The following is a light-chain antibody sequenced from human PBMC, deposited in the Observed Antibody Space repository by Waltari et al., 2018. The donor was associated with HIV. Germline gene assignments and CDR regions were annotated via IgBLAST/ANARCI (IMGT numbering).Light chain of an antibody. Sequence: QSALTQPASVSGSPGQSITISCTGTSSDVGGYDYVSWFQQHPGKAPKLCIYEVSYWPYGVSSSFSGSKSGNTASLSIAGLQAEDEADYYCASYTSSSSRVFGGGTKVTV. CDR3: ASYTSSSSRV. CDR1: SSDVGGYDY. V-gene: IGLV2-14*01. CDR2: EVS. J-gene: IGLJ3*02.